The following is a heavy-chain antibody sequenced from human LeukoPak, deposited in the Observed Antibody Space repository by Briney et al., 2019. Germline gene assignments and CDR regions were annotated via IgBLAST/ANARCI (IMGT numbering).Heavy chain of an antibody. CDR1: GYTFTGYY. CDR3: AIITVTTSPFDY. J-gene: IGHJ4*02. D-gene: IGHD4-17*01. V-gene: IGHV1-2*02. Sequence: ASVKVSCEASGYTFTGYYMHWVRQAPGQGLEWMGWINPHRGDTNYAQKFQGRVTMTRDTSISTAYMELSSLRSDDTAVYYCAIITVTTSPFDYWGQGTLVTVSS. CDR2: INPHRGDT.